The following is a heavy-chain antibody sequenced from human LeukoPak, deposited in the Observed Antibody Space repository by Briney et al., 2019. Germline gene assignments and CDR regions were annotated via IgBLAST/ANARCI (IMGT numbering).Heavy chain of an antibody. CDR3: ASGFDSRFFDK. Sequence: GGSLRLSCAASGFTSSSYWMTWVRQAPGKGLEWVAIIKQDGNEKYYVDSVKGRFTISRDNAKNSLYLQMNSLRAEDTAVYYCASGFDSRFFDKWGQGTLVTVSS. V-gene: IGHV3-7*01. CDR1: GFTSSSYW. CDR2: IKQDGNEK. J-gene: IGHJ4*02. D-gene: IGHD3-22*01.